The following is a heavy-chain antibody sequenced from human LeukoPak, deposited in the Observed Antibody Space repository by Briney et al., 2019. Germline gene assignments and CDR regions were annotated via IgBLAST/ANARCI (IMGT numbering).Heavy chain of an antibody. CDR1: GGSFSGYY. D-gene: IGHD6-13*01. J-gene: IGHJ4*02. Sequence: SETLSLTCAVYGGSFSGYYWSWIRQPPGKGLEWIGEINHSGSTNYNPSLKSRVTISVDTSKNQFSLKLSSVTAADTAVYYCARGDHSAYSSSWYSRSAPFDYWGQGTLVTVSS. V-gene: IGHV4-34*01. CDR3: ARGDHSAYSSSWYSRSAPFDY. CDR2: INHSGST.